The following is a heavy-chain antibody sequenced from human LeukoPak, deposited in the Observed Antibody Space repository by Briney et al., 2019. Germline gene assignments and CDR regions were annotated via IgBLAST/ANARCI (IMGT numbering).Heavy chain of an antibody. D-gene: IGHD3-10*01. V-gene: IGHV1-2*04. Sequence: GASVKVSCKSSGYTFTNYYMHWVRQAPGQGLEWMGWINPNSGGTNYAQKFQGWVTMTRDTSISTAYMELSRLRSDDTAVYYCARPMVRGVNYGMDVWGQGTTVTVSS. CDR3: ARPMVRGVNYGMDV. CDR2: INPNSGGT. J-gene: IGHJ6*02. CDR1: GYTFTNYY.